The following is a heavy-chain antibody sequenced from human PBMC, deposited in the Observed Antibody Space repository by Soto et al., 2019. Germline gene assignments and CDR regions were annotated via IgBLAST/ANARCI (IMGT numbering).Heavy chain of an antibody. CDR1: GFTFKNQA. D-gene: IGHD2-15*01. J-gene: IGHJ5*02. CDR2: ISGGSETT. V-gene: IGHV3-23*01. Sequence: EVQLLESGGGLVQPGGSLRLSCAASGFTFKNQALSWVRQFPGGGLQWVSAISGGSETTNYADPVKGRFTISRDNSKNTMFLQMNSMRVEDTAVYYCAKGGGGYSGTWGRKGDVTWGQGTLVTVSS. CDR3: AKGGGGYSGTWGRKGDVT.